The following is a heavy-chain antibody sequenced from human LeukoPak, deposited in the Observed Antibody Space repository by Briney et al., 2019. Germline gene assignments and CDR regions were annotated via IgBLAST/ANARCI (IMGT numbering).Heavy chain of an antibody. D-gene: IGHD3-10*01. CDR2: IYYSGST. J-gene: IGHJ6*03. CDR3: ARGGGYGSYYYYYMDV. V-gene: IGHV4-59*01. CDR1: GGSISSYY. Sequence: PSETLSLTCTVSGGSISSYYWSWIRQPPGKGLEWIGYIYYSGSTNYNPSLKSRVTISVDTSKNQFSLKLSSVTAADTAVYYCARGGGYGSYYYYYMDVWGKGTTVTVSS.